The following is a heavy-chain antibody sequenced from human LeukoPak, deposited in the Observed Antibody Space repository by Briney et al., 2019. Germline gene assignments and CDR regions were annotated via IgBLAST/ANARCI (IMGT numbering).Heavy chain of an antibody. CDR3: ARAPMSYDSSGFGGAFDI. J-gene: IGHJ3*02. Sequence: PEGSLRLSCAASGFTFSNYAMHWVRQAPGKGLEWVAVISYDGTNKYYADSVKGRFTISRDNSKNTMYLQMNSLRAEDTAMYYCARAPMSYDSSGFGGAFDIWGQGTMVTVSS. CDR1: GFTFSNYA. D-gene: IGHD3-22*01. V-gene: IGHV3-30-3*01. CDR2: ISYDGTNK.